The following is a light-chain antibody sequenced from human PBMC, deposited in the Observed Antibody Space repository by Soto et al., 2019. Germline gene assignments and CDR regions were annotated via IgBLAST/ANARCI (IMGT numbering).Light chain of an antibody. CDR2: GAS. CDR1: QSVSSN. J-gene: IGKJ1*01. Sequence: EIVMTQSPATLSVSPGDTATLSCRASQSVSSNLAWYQQKPGQAPRLLISGASTRATGIPARFGGSGSGTEFTLTISSLQSEDFAVYYCQQYNNWPPWTFGQGTKVEIK. V-gene: IGKV3-15*01. CDR3: QQYNNWPPWT.